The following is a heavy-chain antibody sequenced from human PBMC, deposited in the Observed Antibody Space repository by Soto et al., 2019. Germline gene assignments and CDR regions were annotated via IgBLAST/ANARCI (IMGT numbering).Heavy chain of an antibody. CDR1: GFSFRSYS. V-gene: IGHV3-23*01. Sequence: GGSLRLSCAASGFSFRSYSMTWVRQAPGKGLEWLSSMTIVDTSNGFTSYADSVKGRFTISRDNAKNMLYLQMHSLSADDTAEYYCAKGQGPGSYSWSFDYWGQGTLVTVSS. J-gene: IGHJ4*02. CDR3: AKGQGPGSYSWSFDY. CDR2: MTIVDTSNGFT. D-gene: IGHD3-10*01.